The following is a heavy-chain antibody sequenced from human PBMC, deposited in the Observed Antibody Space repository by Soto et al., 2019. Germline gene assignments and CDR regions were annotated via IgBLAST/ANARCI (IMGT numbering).Heavy chain of an antibody. CDR3: ARESGIAARPGYFDY. CDR1: GGSISGFY. J-gene: IGHJ4*02. V-gene: IGHV4-4*07. Sequence: PSETLSLTWTVSGGSISGFYWSWIRQPAGKGLEWIGRIYTSGSTNYNPCHKSRVTMSVDTTKNQFSLKLSSVSAADTAVYYCARESGIAARPGYFDYWGQGTLVTVSS. CDR2: IYTSGST. D-gene: IGHD6-6*01.